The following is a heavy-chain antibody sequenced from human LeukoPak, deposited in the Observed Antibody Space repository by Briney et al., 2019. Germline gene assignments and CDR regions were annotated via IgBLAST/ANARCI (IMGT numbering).Heavy chain of an antibody. CDR1: GSTFTTSA. V-gene: IGHV1-58*01. J-gene: IGHJ4*02. D-gene: IGHD3-3*01. Sequence: ASGKVSCKAVGSTFTTSAVQWVRQARGQRLEWIGWIVVGSGGRKKEQKFQEKGTITRDMSTRTAYVEMSSLRSDDTAVYYCATGGTIWDFDYWGQGTLVTVSS. CDR2: IVVGSGGR. CDR3: ATGGTIWDFDY.